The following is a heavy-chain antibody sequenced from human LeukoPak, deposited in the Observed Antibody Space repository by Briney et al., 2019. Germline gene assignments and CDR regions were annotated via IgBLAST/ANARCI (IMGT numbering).Heavy chain of an antibody. Sequence: GGPLRLSCAASGFTFSSYGMHWVRQAPGKGLEWVAFIRYDGSNKYYADSVKGRFTISRDNSKNTLYLQMNSLRAEDTAVYYCTRYDILTGYYSGDYYFDYWGQGTLVTVSS. CDR1: GFTFSSYG. J-gene: IGHJ4*02. CDR3: TRYDILTGYYSGDYYFDY. CDR2: IRYDGSNK. V-gene: IGHV3-30*02. D-gene: IGHD3-9*01.